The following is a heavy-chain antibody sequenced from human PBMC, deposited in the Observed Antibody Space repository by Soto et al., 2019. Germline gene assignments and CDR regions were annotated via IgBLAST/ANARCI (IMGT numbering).Heavy chain of an antibody. CDR1: GFTVSSNY. J-gene: IGHJ4*02. V-gene: IGHV3-66*01. D-gene: IGHD3-16*01. CDR3: ASSLRHDYIWGSYCRTFDY. Sequence: EVQLVESGGGLVQPGGSLRLSCAASGFTVSSNYMSWVRQAPGKGLEWVSVIYSGGSTYYADSVKGRFTISRDNSKNTLYLQMNSLRAEDTAVYYCASSLRHDYIWGSYCRTFDYWGQGTLVTVSS. CDR2: IYSGGST.